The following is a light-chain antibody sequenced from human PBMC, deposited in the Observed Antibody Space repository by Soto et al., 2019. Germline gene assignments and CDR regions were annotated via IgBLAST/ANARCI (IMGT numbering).Light chain of an antibody. J-gene: IGLJ1*01. Sequence: QSVLTQSSSASASLGSSVKLTCTLSSGHSSYIIAWHQQQPGKAPRYLMKLEGSGSYNKGSGVPDRFSGSSSGADRYLTISILQFEDEADYYCETFDINTLDVGTATKVTVL. CDR3: ETFDINTLD. V-gene: IGLV4-60*02. CDR2: LEGSGSY. CDR1: SGHSSYI.